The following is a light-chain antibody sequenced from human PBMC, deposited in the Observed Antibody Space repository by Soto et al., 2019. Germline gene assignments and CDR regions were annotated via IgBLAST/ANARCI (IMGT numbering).Light chain of an antibody. V-gene: IGKV3-15*01. CDR2: GAS. J-gene: IGKJ4*01. CDR3: QQYKNWPPVT. Sequence: ETVMTQSPATLSVSLGERATLSCRASQSVNSNLAWYQQKPGQDPRLLIYGASIRATGVPARFSGSGSGTDVTPTISSLQPEDFAVYFCQQYKNWPPVTFGRGTKVEIK. CDR1: QSVNSN.